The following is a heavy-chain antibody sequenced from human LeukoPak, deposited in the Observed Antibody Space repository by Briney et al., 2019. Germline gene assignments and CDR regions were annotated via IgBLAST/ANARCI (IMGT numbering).Heavy chain of an antibody. Sequence: GGSLRLSCAASGFTFSSYEMNWVRQAPGKGLEWVSYISSSGSTIYYADSVKGRFTISRDNAKNSLFLQMNSLRAEDTAVYYCARGFHRYSYDSGAYSIYWGQGTLVTVSS. J-gene: IGHJ4*02. CDR2: ISSSGSTI. D-gene: IGHD3-22*01. V-gene: IGHV3-48*03. CDR3: ARGFHRYSYDSGAYSIY. CDR1: GFTFSSYE.